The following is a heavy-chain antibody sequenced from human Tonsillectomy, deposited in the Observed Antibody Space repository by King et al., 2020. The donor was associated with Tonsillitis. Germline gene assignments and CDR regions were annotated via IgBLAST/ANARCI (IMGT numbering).Heavy chain of an antibody. CDR1: GGSFSGYY. V-gene: IGHV4-34*01. D-gene: IGHD4-17*01. CDR2: IHHSGST. J-gene: IGHJ4*02. CDR3: ARGHYGEMGFDY. Sequence: VQLQQWGAGLLKPSETLSLTCAVYGGSFSGYYWSWIRQPPGKGLEWIGEIHHSGSTNYNPSLKSRLTISVDTSKNQFSLKVNSVTAADTAVYYCARGHYGEMGFDYWGQGTLVTVSS.